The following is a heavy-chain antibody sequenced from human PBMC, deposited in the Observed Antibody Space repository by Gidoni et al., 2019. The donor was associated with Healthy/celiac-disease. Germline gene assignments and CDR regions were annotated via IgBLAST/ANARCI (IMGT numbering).Heavy chain of an antibody. CDR2: IMGEGGST. Sequence: EVQLVESGGGVVQPGGSLSLSCAASGFTFDDYAMHWVLQTPGKGLELVSLIMGEGGSTYYADAVKGRFTISRDNSKNSLYLQMNSLRTEDTALYYCAKDVVGCGRGHYFDYWGQGTLVAVSS. CDR1: GFTFDDYA. J-gene: IGHJ4*02. V-gene: IGHV3-43*02. D-gene: IGHD1-26*01. CDR3: AKDVVGCGRGHYFDY.